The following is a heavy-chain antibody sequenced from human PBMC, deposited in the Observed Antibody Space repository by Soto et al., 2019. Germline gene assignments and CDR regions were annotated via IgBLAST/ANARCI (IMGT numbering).Heavy chain of an antibody. J-gene: IGHJ4*02. V-gene: IGHV4-59*01. D-gene: IGHD5-12*01. Sequence: PSLTLSLTCTVFGDSISAYSGRWVRQPPGKGLEWIGNIHYNGNTKYNPSLKSRVTMSVDTSKNQFSLKLISVTAADTAKYFCAREGNLGRWLQPLDFWGQGTLVTVSS. CDR1: GDSISAYS. CDR2: IHYNGNT. CDR3: AREGNLGRWLQPLDF.